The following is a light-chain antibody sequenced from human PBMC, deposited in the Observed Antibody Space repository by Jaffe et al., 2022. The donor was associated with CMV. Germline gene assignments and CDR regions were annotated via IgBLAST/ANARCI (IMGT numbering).Light chain of an antibody. CDR3: SSYTTSSTPWV. CDR2: DVS. V-gene: IGLV2-14*03. CDR1: SSDIGRYKY. Sequence: QSALTQPASVSGSPGQSITISCTGTSSDIGRYKYVFWYQQHPGKAPKLMIYDVSNRPSGVSNRFSGSKSGNTASLTISGLQAEDEADYYCSSYTTSSTPWVFGGGTKLTVL. J-gene: IGLJ3*02.